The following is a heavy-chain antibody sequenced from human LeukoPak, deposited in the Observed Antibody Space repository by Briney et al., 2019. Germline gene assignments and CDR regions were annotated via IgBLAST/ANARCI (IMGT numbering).Heavy chain of an antibody. Sequence: EASVKVSCKASGYTFTGYYMHWVRQAPGQGLEWMGWINPNSGGTNYAQKFQGRVTMTRDTSISTAYMELSRLRSDDTAVYYCARANYYDSSGYLRYENWFDPWGQGTLVTVSS. CDR3: ARANYYDSSGYLRYENWFDP. V-gene: IGHV1-2*02. CDR1: GYTFTGYY. D-gene: IGHD3-22*01. CDR2: INPNSGGT. J-gene: IGHJ5*02.